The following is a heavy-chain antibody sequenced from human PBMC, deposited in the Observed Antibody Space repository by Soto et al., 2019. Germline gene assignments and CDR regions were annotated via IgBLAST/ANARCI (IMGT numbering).Heavy chain of an antibody. D-gene: IGHD3-22*01. CDR2: INHSGST. J-gene: IGHJ4*02. V-gene: IGHV4-34*01. CDR3: ASDRSGSSDY. CDR1: GGSFSGYY. Sequence: LSLTCAVYGGSFSGYYWSWIRQPPGKGLEWIGEINHSGSTNYNPSLKSRVTISVDTSKNQFSLKLSSVTAADTAVYYCASDRSGSSDYWGQGTLVTVSS.